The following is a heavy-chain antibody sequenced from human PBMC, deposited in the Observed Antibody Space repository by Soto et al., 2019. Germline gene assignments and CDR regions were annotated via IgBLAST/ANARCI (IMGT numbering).Heavy chain of an antibody. CDR1: GFSFSSYG. CDR2: IVYDGSNE. J-gene: IGHJ3*02. D-gene: IGHD2-15*01. Sequence: PGGSLRLSCAASGFSFSSYGMHWVRQAPGKGLEWVAVIVYDGSNEYYADSVKGRFTISRDNSKNTLYLQMNSLRAEDTAVYYCVRDFCSGGSCFLEPPRDAFDIWGQGTVVTVSS. CDR3: VRDFCSGGSCFLEPPRDAFDI. V-gene: IGHV3-30*03.